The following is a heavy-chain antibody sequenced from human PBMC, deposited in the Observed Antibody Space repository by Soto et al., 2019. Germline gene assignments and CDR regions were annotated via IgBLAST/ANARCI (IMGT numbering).Heavy chain of an antibody. V-gene: IGHV3-43*01. Sequence: GESLKISCAASGFTFYDYTMHWVRQAPGKGLEWVSLISWDGGSTYYADSVKGHFTISRDNSKNSLYLQMNSLRTEDNDLYYCAKENSEWFNSPYYYYYGMDVWGQGTTVTVSS. D-gene: IGHD3-3*01. CDR2: ISWDGGST. CDR1: GFTFYDYT. CDR3: AKENSEWFNSPYYYYYGMDV. J-gene: IGHJ6*02.